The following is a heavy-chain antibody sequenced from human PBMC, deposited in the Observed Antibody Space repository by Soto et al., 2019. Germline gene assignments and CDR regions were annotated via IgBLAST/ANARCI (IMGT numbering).Heavy chain of an antibody. J-gene: IGHJ4*02. CDR1: GYTFTGYY. CDR2: INPNSGGT. D-gene: IGHD3-16*01. V-gene: IGHV1-2*02. Sequence: QVQLVQSGAEVKKPGASVKVSCKASGYTFTGYYMHWVRQAPGQGLEWMGWINPNSGGTNYAQKVQGRVTMTRDTSISTAYMELSRLRSDDTAVYYCARATYDYVWGRMDLGGVFDYWGQGTLVTVSS. CDR3: ARATYDYVWGRMDLGGVFDY.